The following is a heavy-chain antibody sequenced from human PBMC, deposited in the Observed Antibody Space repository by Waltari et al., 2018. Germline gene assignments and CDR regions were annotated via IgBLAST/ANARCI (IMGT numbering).Heavy chain of an antibody. CDR1: GFIFRDYE. V-gene: IGHV3-48*03. J-gene: IGHJ4*02. D-gene: IGHD2-21*02. Sequence: EVQLVESGGGLVQPGGSLRLSCAASGFIFRDYEMSWVRQAPVKGLEWISDIGRSVDTIYYADSVKGRFTISRDNSKNSLYLQMSSLRAEDTAVYYCAREVVAGGYFLDNWGQGTLVTVSS. CDR3: AREVVAGGYFLDN. CDR2: IGRSVDTI.